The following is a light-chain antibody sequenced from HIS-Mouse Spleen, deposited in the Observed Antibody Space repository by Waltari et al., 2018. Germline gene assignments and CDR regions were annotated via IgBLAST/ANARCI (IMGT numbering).Light chain of an antibody. V-gene: IGKV2-30*02. CDR1: QSLVHSDGNTY. J-gene: IGKJ2*01. CDR2: KVS. CDR3: MQGTHWYT. Sequence: DVVMTQSPLSLPVTLGQPASISCRSSQSLVHSDGNTYLNWFQQRPGQSPRRLIYKVSNRDSGVPDRFSGIGSGTDFTLKISRVEAEDVGVYYCMQGTHWYTFGQGTKLEIK.